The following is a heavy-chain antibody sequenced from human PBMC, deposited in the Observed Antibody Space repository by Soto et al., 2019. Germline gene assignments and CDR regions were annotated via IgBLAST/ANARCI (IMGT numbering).Heavy chain of an antibody. CDR2: IYYSGST. V-gene: IGHV4-31*03. CDR1: GGSISSGGYY. Sequence: QVQLQESGPGLVKPSQTLSLTCTVSGGSISSGGYYWSWLRQHPGKGLEWIGYIYYSGSTYYNPSLKSRVTISVDTSKNQFSLKLSSVTAADTAVYYCAREYGDRIGFDPWGQGTLVTVSS. CDR3: AREYGDRIGFDP. D-gene: IGHD4-17*01. J-gene: IGHJ5*02.